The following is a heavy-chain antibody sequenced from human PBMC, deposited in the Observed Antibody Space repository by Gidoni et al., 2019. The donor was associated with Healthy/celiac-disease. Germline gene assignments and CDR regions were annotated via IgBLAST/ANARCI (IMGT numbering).Heavy chain of an antibody. Sequence: QVQLVESGGGVVQPGRSLRLSCAAPGFTFSSYGMHWVRQAPGKGLEWVAVISYDGSNKYYADSVKGRFTISRDNSKNTVYLQMNSLRAEDTAVYYCAKQQRYFDWLLSSLDPWGQGTLVTVSS. V-gene: IGHV3-30*18. D-gene: IGHD3-9*01. CDR2: ISYDGSNK. J-gene: IGHJ5*02. CDR1: GFTFSSYG. CDR3: AKQQRYFDWLLSSLDP.